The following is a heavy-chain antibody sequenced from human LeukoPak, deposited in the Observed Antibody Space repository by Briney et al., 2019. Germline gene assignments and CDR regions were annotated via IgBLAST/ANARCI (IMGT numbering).Heavy chain of an antibody. D-gene: IGHD6-13*01. CDR2: ISSDGSNK. V-gene: IGHV3-30*18. CDR1: GFTFNSYA. CDR3: AKVEEYSSSLDY. Sequence: GGSLRLSCAASGFTFNSYAMIWVRQAPGKGLEWVTVISSDGSNKYYADSVKGRFTISRDNSKNTLYLQMNSLRAEDTAVYYCAKVEEYSSSLDYWGQGTLVTVSS. J-gene: IGHJ4*02.